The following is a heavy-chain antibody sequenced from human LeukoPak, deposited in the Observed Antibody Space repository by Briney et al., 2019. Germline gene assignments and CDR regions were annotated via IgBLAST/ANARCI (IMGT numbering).Heavy chain of an antibody. D-gene: IGHD3-22*01. V-gene: IGHV4-59*01. J-gene: IGHJ4*02. CDR1: GDSNSFYY. CDR2: IYYSGST. CDR3: ARGKGSGYYSNFDY. Sequence: SETLSLTCSVSGDSNSFYYWSWIRQPPGKGLEWIGYIYYSGSTNYNPSLKSRVAISVDTSQNQFSLKMSFVTAVDTAVYYCARGKGSGYYSNFDYWGQGTLVTVSS.